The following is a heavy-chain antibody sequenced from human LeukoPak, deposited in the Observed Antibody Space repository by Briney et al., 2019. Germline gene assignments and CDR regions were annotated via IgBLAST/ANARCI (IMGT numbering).Heavy chain of an antibody. D-gene: IGHD4-11*01. J-gene: IGHJ6*02. CDR2: ISYDGRNQ. CDR1: EFTFRTYG. Sequence: GGSLRLSCAASEFTFRTYGMHWVRQAPGKGLEWVAVISYDGRNQFHADSVKGRFTISRDNSENTLYLQMNSLIYEDAAVYYCARGSAYSDYHYYGMDVWGQGTTVTVSS. V-gene: IGHV3-30*03. CDR3: ARGSAYSDYHYYGMDV.